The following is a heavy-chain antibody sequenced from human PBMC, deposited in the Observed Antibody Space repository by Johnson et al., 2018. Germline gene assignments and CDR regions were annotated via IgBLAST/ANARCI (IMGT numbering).Heavy chain of an antibody. CDR3: ARVGYYRPTSSFYMGA. J-gene: IGHJ6*03. Sequence: EVQLVESGGGLIQPGGSRGLSCAASGPNFSSFVMAWVRHAPGPGLQWVSALSGEGGSTFYADSVEGRFAISRDNSKNILYLQMDGLRADDAATYYCARVGYYRPTSSFYMGAWGKGTAVTVSS. D-gene: IGHD1-26*01. CDR2: LSGEGGST. V-gene: IGHV3-23*04. CDR1: GPNFSSFV.